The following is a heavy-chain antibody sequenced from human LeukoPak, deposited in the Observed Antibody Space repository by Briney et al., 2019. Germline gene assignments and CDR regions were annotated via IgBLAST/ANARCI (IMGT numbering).Heavy chain of an antibody. CDR1: GYTFTGYY. D-gene: IGHD2-15*01. V-gene: IGHV1-2*06. CDR2: INPNSGGT. J-gene: IGHJ5*02. CDR3: ARGYCSGGSCYSVENWFDP. Sequence: GASVKVSCKAAGYTFTGYYMFWVRQAPGQGLEWMGRINPNSGGTNYAQKFQGRVTMTRDTPTSTAYMELSRLRSDDTAVYYCARGYCSGGSCYSVENWFDPWGQGTLVTVSS.